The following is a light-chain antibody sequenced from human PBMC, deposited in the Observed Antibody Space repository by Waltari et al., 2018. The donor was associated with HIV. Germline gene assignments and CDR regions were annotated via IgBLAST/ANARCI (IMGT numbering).Light chain of an antibody. CDR1: SSDVGGYNY. V-gene: IGLV2-11*01. J-gene: IGLJ3*02. CDR3: CSYAGSDTWV. CDR2: DVS. Sequence: QSALTPRRSVSGSPGQSVTISCTGTSSDVGGYNYVSWYQQHPGKAPKLMIYDVSKRPSGVPDRFAGSKSGTTASLTISGLQAEDEADDYCCSYAGSDTWVCGGGTKRTVL.